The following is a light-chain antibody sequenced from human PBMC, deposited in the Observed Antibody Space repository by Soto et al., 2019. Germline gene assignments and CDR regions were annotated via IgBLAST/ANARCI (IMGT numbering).Light chain of an antibody. J-gene: IGKJ4*01. V-gene: IGKV4-1*01. CDR1: QSLFYTSNNKNY. CDR3: HQYFRSPQA. CDR2: WAS. Sequence: DTVMTQSPDSLAVALGERATIKCKSSQSLFYTSNNKNYLAWYQQKLGQRPRLLIYWASIRESGVPDRFSGSGFGTDFTPAINHLEAGDVATYFFHQYFRSPQAFGGGTKVEI.